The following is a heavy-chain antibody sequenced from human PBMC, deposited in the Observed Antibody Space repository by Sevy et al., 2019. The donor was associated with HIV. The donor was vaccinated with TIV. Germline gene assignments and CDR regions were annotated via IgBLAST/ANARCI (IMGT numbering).Heavy chain of an antibody. V-gene: IGHV3-23*01. D-gene: IGHD3-16*01. CDR1: GLTLTTTG. CDR2: VTSVGTT. CDR3: AGGDTTMITDLDY. Sequence: GGSLRLSCPASGLTLTTTGMSWVRQAPGKGLEWVAGVTSVGTTYYADSVRDRFTVSRDNSKNTLYLQLNSLRADDTAVFYCAGGDTTMITDLDYWGQGTLVTVSS. J-gene: IGHJ4*02.